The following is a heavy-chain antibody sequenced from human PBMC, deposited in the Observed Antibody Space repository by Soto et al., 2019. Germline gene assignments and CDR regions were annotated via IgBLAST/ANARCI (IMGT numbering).Heavy chain of an antibody. V-gene: IGHV3-33*01. CDR3: ARESGDWPLNWFDP. CDR2: IWYDASKQ. J-gene: IGHJ5*02. Sequence: LRLSCETSGFSFSVYGMHWVRQAPGKGLEWVAVIWYDASKQFYAASVEGRFTISRDNSKAILYLQMNSLRAEDTAVYYCARESGDWPLNWFDPWGLGTLVTVSS. D-gene: IGHD2-21*02. CDR1: GFSFSVYG.